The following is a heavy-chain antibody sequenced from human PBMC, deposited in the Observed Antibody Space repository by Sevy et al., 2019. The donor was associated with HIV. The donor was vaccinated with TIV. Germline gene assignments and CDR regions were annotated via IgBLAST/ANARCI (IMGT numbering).Heavy chain of an antibody. Sequence: GGSLRLSCAVSGFTFSNYWMSWVRQAPGKGLEWVANIKEDGSEKYYVDSVKGRFTISRDNAKNSLYLQMNSLRADDTAVYYCARDKVVLGGDFFDYWGQGVLVTVSS. V-gene: IGHV3-7*01. CDR3: ARDKVVLGGDFFDY. CDR2: IKEDGSEK. CDR1: GFTFSNYW. J-gene: IGHJ4*02. D-gene: IGHD2-21*02.